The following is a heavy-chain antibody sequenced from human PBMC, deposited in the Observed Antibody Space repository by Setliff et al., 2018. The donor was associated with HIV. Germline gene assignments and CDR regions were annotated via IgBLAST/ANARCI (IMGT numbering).Heavy chain of an antibody. V-gene: IGHV3-33*06. CDR1: GFTFSNYA. D-gene: IGHD5-12*01. Sequence: LRLSCAASGFTFSNYAIHWVRQAPGKGLEWVALIWYDGTNEYYADSVKGRFTISRDNSKNTLYLQMNSLRAEDTAVYYCAKVSISGYSGYDSPFDHWGQGTLVTVSS. CDR2: IWYDGTNE. CDR3: AKVSISGYSGYDSPFDH. J-gene: IGHJ4*02.